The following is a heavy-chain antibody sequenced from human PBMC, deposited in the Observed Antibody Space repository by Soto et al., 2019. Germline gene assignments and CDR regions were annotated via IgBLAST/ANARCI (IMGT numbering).Heavy chain of an antibody. CDR1: GYSFDTFG. J-gene: IGHJ2*01. CDR3: ARCYCSVGICFTCWHFDL. CDR2: ISIVKGDT. V-gene: IGHV1-18*01. Sequence: QVQVVQSGAEVKKPGASVKVACKASGYSFDTFGMSWVRQAPGQGLEWMGWISIVKGDTYSAQKFHDRVTMTTDTSTSTAYIELRCLTSDDTAVYYCARCYCSVGICFTCWHFDLWGRGTLVTVSS. D-gene: IGHD2-15*01.